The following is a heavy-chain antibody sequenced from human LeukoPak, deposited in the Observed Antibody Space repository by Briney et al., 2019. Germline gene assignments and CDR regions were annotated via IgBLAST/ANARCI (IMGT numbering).Heavy chain of an antibody. D-gene: IGHD3-22*01. CDR3: ARGRSSGYYAPSNYYYYMDV. J-gene: IGHJ6*03. CDR1: GGTFSSHV. CDR2: IIPVFGTA. V-gene: IGHV1-69*05. Sequence: SVKVSCKASGGTFSSHVISWVRQAPGQGLEWMGAIIPVFGTANYPQKFQGRVTITMDESTSTAYMELSSLRSEDTAVYYCARGRSSGYYAPSNYYYYMDVWGKGTTVTVSS.